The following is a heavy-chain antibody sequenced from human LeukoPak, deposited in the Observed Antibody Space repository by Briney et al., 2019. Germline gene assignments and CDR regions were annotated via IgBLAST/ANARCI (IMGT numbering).Heavy chain of an antibody. J-gene: IGHJ3*01. CDR2: IYTSGST. CDR1: GGSISSGSYY. Sequence: SETLSLTCTVSGGSISSGSYYWSWIRQPAGKGLEWIGRIYTSGSTNYNPSLKSRVTMSVDTSKNQFSLKLNSVTAADTAVYYCARDSQIRLLLNDYDVFDVWGQGTVVTVSS. D-gene: IGHD2-21*02. CDR3: ARDSQIRLLLNDYDVFDV. V-gene: IGHV4-61*02.